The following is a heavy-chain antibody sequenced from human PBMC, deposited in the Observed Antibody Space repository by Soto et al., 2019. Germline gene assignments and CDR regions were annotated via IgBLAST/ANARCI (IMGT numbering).Heavy chain of an antibody. J-gene: IGHJ4*02. V-gene: IGHV4-4*02. Sequence: QVQLQESGPGLVKPSGTLSLTCAVSGDSITSNKWWSWFRQPPGKGLEWIGEIYHSGSTNYNPSLDSLKSQVPISVDKSKNQFSLEVRSVTAADTAGYYCARDSPPRSGATDYWGQGILVTVSS. D-gene: IGHD3-3*01. CDR1: GDSITSNKW. CDR2: IYHSGST. CDR3: ARDSPPRSGATDY.